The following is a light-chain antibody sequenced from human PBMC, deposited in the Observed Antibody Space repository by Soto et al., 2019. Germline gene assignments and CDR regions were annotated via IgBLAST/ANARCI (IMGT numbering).Light chain of an antibody. CDR1: SSDVGGYNY. Sequence: QSALTQPASVSGSPGQSITISCTGTSSDVGGYNYVSWYQQHPGKAPKLMIYEVSNRPSGFSNRFSGSKSGNTASLTISGHQAEDEADYYCSSYTSSSPPYVFGTGTKLTVL. CDR3: SSYTSSSPPYV. J-gene: IGLJ1*01. CDR2: EVS. V-gene: IGLV2-14*01.